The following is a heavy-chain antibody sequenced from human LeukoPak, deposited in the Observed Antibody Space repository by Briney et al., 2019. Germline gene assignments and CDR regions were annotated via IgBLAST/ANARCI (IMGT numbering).Heavy chain of an antibody. CDR2: IYYSGST. D-gene: IGHD6-25*01. CDR3: ARRIAANWFDP. Sequence: SETLSLTCTVSGGSISSYYWSWIRQPPGKGLEWIGYIYYSGSTNYNPSLKSRVTISVDTSKNQFSLKLSSVTAADTAVYYCARRIAANWFDPWGQGTLVTVSS. CDR1: GGSISSYY. V-gene: IGHV4-59*01. J-gene: IGHJ5*02.